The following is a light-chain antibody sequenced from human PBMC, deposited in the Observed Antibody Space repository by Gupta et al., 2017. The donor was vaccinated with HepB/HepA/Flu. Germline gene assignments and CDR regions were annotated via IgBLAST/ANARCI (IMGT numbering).Light chain of an antibody. Sequence: TESPSSLSVSIGDRVTITCRASQNISNSLNWYQHQPGKAPKLLIYAASTLQSGVPSRFSGSGSGIDFTLTVSRLQPEDVATYYCQQSDNSPLSFGRGTKVEIK. CDR2: AAS. CDR1: QNISNS. J-gene: IGKJ4*01. V-gene: IGKV1-39*01. CDR3: QQSDNSPLS.